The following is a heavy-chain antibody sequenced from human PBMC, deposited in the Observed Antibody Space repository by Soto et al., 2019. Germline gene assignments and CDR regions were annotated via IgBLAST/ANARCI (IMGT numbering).Heavy chain of an antibody. V-gene: IGHV1-69*04. D-gene: IGHD6-13*01. CDR3: ARDRVGYSSSWDAFDI. J-gene: IGHJ3*02. CDR1: GGTFSSYA. Sequence: ASVKVSCKASGGTFSSYAISWVRQAPGQGLEWMGRIIPILGIANYAQKFQGRVTITADKSTSTAYMELSSLRSEDTAVYYCARDRVGYSSSWDAFDIWGQGTMVTVSS. CDR2: IIPILGIA.